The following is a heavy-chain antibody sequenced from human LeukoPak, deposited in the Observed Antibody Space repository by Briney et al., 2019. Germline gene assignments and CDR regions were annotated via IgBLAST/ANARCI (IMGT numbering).Heavy chain of an antibody. J-gene: IGHJ4*02. D-gene: IGHD3-22*01. Sequence: GGSLRLSCAASGFTFSSYAMSWVRQAPGKGLEWVSSISGSGNRTYYADSVKGRFTISRDNSKNTLFLQMNSLRAEDTAVYYCAKYYYDSSLSDWGQGTLVTVSS. CDR1: GFTFSSYA. V-gene: IGHV3-23*01. CDR2: ISGSGNRT. CDR3: AKYYYDSSLSD.